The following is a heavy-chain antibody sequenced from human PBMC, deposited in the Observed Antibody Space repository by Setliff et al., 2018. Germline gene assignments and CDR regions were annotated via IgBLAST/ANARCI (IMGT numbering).Heavy chain of an antibody. CDR3: ARVHYETSTYSPTLFDH. Sequence: GGSLRLSCAASRFTFSNYAMSWVRQAPGKGLEWVSAISASGRTTAYADSVKGRFTISRDNAKNSVFLQMNSLRVEDTAVYYCARVHYETSTYSPTLFDHWGQGALVTVSS. CDR1: RFTFSNYA. D-gene: IGHD3-22*01. V-gene: IGHV3-23*01. J-gene: IGHJ4*02. CDR2: ISASGRTT.